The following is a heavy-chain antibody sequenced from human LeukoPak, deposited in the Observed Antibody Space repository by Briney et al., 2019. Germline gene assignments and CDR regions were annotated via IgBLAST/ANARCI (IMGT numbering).Heavy chain of an antibody. V-gene: IGHV3-48*03. D-gene: IGHD3-10*02. J-gene: IGHJ6*04. CDR2: ISSSGSTI. Sequence: PGGSLRLSCAASGFTFSNYAMTWVRQAPGKGLEWVSYISSSGSTIYYADSVKGRFTISRDNAKNSLYLQMNSLRAEDTAVYYCAELGITMIGGVWGKGTTVTISS. CDR1: GFTFSNYA. CDR3: AELGITMIGGV.